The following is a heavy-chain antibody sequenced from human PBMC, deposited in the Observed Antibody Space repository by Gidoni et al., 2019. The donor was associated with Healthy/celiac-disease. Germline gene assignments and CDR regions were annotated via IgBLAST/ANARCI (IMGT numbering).Heavy chain of an antibody. CDR3: ARDRIAAAGVKGNWFDP. V-gene: IGHV3-74*01. CDR1: GFTFSSYW. D-gene: IGHD6-13*01. Sequence: EVQLVESGGGLVQPGGSVRLYCAASGFTFSSYWMHWVRQAPGKGLVWVSRINSDGSSTSYADSVKGRFTISRDNAKNTLYLQMNSLRAEDTAVYYCARDRIAAAGVKGNWFDPWGQGTLVTVSS. CDR2: INSDGSST. J-gene: IGHJ5*02.